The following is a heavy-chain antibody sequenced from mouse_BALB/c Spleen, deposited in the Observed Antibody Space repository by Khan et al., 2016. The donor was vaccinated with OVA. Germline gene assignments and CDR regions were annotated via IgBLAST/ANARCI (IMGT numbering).Heavy chain of an antibody. J-gene: IGHJ2*01. D-gene: IGHD4-1*02. CDR1: GYTFTDYY. CDR3: ARMDTTSLDY. CDR2: IYTGSGNF. Sequence: QVQLQQSGAELARPGASVKLSCKASGYTFTDYYITWVKQRTGQGLEWIGEIYTGSGNFYYNENFKGKATLTTDKSSSTAYMHLSSLTSEDSAVXFCARMDTTSLDYWGQGTTLTVSS. V-gene: IGHV1-77*01.